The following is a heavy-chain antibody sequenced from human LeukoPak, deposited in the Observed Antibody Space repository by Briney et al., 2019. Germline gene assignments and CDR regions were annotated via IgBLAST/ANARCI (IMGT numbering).Heavy chain of an antibody. CDR1: GYSISSGYY. CDR2: IYHSGST. Sequence: SETLSLTCTVSGYSISSGYYWGWIRQPPGKGLEWIGSIYHSGSTYYNPSLKSRVTISVDTSKNQFSLKLSSVTAADTAVYYCVSGYYFDYWGQGTLVTVSS. D-gene: IGHD3-22*01. CDR3: VSGYYFDY. V-gene: IGHV4-38-2*02. J-gene: IGHJ4*02.